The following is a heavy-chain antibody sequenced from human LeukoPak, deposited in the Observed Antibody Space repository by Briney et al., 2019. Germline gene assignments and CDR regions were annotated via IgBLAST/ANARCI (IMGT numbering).Heavy chain of an antibody. V-gene: IGHV1-18*01. CDR2: ISSYNGNT. CDR1: GYTLTSYG. D-gene: IGHD6-6*01. Sequence: ASVKVSCKASGYTLTSYGISWVRQAPGQGLEWMGWISSYNGNTNYAQKLQGRVTMTTDTSTSTAYRELRSLRSDDAAVYYCARDRIAARPDENWFDRWGQGTLVTVSS. CDR3: ARDRIAARPDENWFDR. J-gene: IGHJ5*02.